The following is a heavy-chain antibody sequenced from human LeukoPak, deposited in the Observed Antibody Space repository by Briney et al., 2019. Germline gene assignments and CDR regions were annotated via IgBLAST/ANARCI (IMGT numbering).Heavy chain of an antibody. D-gene: IGHD3-10*01. CDR2: IKQDGSEK. V-gene: IGHV3-7*01. CDR1: GFTFSSYW. Sequence: GGSLRLSCAASGFTFSSYWMSWVRQAPGKGLEWVANIKQDGSEKYYVDSVKGRFTISRDNAKNSLYLQMNSLRAEDTAVYYWAKLWFGESYDYNWFDPWGQGTLVTVSS. J-gene: IGHJ5*02. CDR3: AKLWFGESYDYNWFDP.